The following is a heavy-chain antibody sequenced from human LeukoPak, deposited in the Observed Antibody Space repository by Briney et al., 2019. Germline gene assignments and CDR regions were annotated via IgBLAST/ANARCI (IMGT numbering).Heavy chain of an antibody. J-gene: IGHJ5*02. D-gene: IGHD3-9*01. CDR1: GYTFTIYD. CDR3: ARGRVLRYFAGFDP. CDR2: MNPNSGNT. Sequence: ASVTVSFTASGYTFTIYDINWVRQATGQGLEWMGWMNPNSGNTGYAQKFQGRVTMTRNTSISTAYMELSSLRSEDTAVYYCARGRVLRYFAGFDPWGQGTLVTVSS. V-gene: IGHV1-8*01.